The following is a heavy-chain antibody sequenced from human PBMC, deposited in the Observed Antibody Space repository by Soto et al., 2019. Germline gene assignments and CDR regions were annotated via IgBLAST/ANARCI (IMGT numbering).Heavy chain of an antibody. CDR1: GFSLSTSGVG. CDR2: IYWDDNK. V-gene: IGHV2-5*02. D-gene: IGHD3-22*01. J-gene: IGHJ5*02. CDR3: AHRIVTNNWFDP. Sequence: QITLKESGPTLVKPTQTLTLTCTFSGFSLSTSGVGVGWIRQPPGKALEWLALIYWDDNKRYSPSLKTRLTITKDTSKNQVVLTTTNMDPVDTATYYCAHRIVTNNWFDPWGQGTLVTVSS.